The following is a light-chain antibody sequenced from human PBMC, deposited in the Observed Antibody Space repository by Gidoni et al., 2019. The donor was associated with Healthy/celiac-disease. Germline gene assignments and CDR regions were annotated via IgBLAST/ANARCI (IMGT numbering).Light chain of an antibody. CDR2: DVS. J-gene: IGLJ2*01. CDR3: CSYAGRYTLAV. CDR1: SSDVGGYNY. Sequence: QSALTQPRSVSGSPGQSVTISCTGTSSDVGGYNYVSWFQQHPGKAPKLLIYDVSKRPPGVPDRFSGSKSGNTASLTISGLQTEDEADYYCCSYAGRYTLAVFGGGTKLTVL. V-gene: IGLV2-11*01.